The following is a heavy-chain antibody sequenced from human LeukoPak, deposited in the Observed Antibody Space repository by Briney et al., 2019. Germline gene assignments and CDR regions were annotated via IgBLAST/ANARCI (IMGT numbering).Heavy chain of an antibody. CDR1: GGSISNNHYY. D-gene: IGHD3-16*02. Sequence: SQTLSLTCTVSGGSISNNHYYWTWIRQPPGKGLEWIGYIYDSVFTKYNPSLKSRVTISVDTSKGQFSLRLSSVTAADTAVYYCARGYVWGSYRLSHYFDYWGQGTLVTVSS. CDR3: ARGYVWGSYRLSHYFDY. J-gene: IGHJ4*02. CDR2: IYDSVFT. V-gene: IGHV4-61*09.